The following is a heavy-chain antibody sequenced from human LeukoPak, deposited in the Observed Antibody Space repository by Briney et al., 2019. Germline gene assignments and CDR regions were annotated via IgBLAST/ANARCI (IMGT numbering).Heavy chain of an antibody. CDR3: TANFNY. CDR2: INSDESRT. V-gene: IGHV3-74*01. J-gene: IGHJ4*02. Sequence: GGSLRLSCAASGLTFDDYGMSWVRQAPGKGLVWVSRINSDESRTNYADSVKGRFTTSRDNAKNTLYLHMNSLRAEDTAVYYCTANFNYWGQGTLVTVSS. CDR1: GLTFDDYG.